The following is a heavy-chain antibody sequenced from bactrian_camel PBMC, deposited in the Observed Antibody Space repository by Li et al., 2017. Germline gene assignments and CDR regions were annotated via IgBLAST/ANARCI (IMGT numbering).Heavy chain of an antibody. D-gene: IGHD7*01. CDR3: TEAMGLGGNWWTFWS. Sequence: HVQLVESGGGSVQPGGSLKLSCTISGYSSSSYCMGWVRQAPGQEREGVAAISTGGGSTYYADSVKGRFTISLDVPKNTVYLQLNSLRTEDAAMYYCTEAMGLGGNWWTFWSWGQGTQVTVS. CDR2: ISTGGGST. V-gene: IGHV3S1*01. CDR1: GYSSSSYC. J-gene: IGHJ6*01.